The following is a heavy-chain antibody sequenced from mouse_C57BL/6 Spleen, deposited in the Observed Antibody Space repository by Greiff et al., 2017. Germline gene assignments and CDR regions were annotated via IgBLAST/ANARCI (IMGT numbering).Heavy chain of an antibody. D-gene: IGHD1-1*01. J-gene: IGHJ1*03. Sequence: EVMLVESGGGLVKPGGSLKLSCAASGFTFSDYGMHWVRQALEKGLEWVAYLSRGSSTIYYAEPVKGRFTISRDNSKNTLFLQMTSLRSEDTAMYYCARPVYYYGSSYWYFDVWGTGTTVTVSS. CDR1: GFTFSDYG. CDR2: LSRGSSTI. CDR3: ARPVYYYGSSYWYFDV. V-gene: IGHV5-17*01.